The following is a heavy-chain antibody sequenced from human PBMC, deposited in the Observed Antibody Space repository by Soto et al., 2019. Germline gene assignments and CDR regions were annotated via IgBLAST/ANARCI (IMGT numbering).Heavy chain of an antibody. CDR1: GGSISSSSYY. CDR3: ARLIRSWSGVNDAFDI. D-gene: IGHD6-13*01. J-gene: IGHJ3*02. CDR2: IYYSGST. Sequence: QLLESGPGLVKPSETLSLTCTVSGGSISSSSYYWGWIRQPPGKGLEWIGSIYYSGSTYYNPSLKSRVTISVDTSKNQFSLKLSSVTAADTAVYYCARLIRSWSGVNDAFDIWGQGTMVTVSS. V-gene: IGHV4-39*01.